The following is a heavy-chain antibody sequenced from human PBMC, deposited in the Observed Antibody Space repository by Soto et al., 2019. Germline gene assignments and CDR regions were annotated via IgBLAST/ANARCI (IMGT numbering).Heavy chain of an antibody. J-gene: IGHJ2*01. CDR2: ISYDGSNK. CDR1: GFTFSSYA. V-gene: IGHV3-30-3*01. CDR3: ARAPLTVTFYWYFDL. Sequence: QVQLVESGGGVVQPGRSLRLSCAASGFTFSSYAMHWVRQAPGKGLEWVAVISYDGSNKYYADSVKGRFTISRDNSKNTLYLQMNSLRAEDTAVYYCARAPLTVTFYWYFDLWGRGTLVTVSS. D-gene: IGHD4-17*01.